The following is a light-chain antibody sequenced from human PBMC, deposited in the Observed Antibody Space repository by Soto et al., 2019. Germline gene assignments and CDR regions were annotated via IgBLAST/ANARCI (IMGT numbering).Light chain of an antibody. J-gene: IGKJ1*01. CDR2: EAF. V-gene: IGKV1-5*03. CDR1: QTISSW. CDR3: QQYHSYPWT. Sequence: DIQMTQSPSTLSSSIGDRDTITCRASQTISSWLAWYQQKPGKAPKLLIYEAFNLESGVPSRFSGSGSGTEFTLTIFGLQPDDFATYYCQQYHSYPWTFGQGTKVAIK.